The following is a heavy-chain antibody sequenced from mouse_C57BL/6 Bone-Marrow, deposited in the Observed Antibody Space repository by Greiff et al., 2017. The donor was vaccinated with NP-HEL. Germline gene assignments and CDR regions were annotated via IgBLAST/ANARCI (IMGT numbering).Heavy chain of an antibody. V-gene: IGHV1-78*01. D-gene: IGHD1-1*01. CDR3: ARREYYGSSYWYFDV. J-gene: IGHJ1*03. CDR2: IYPRDGST. Sequence: VQLQESDAELVKPGASVKISCKVSGYTFTDHTIHWMKQRPEQGLEWIGYIYPRDGSTKYNEKFKGKATLTADKSSSNAYMQLNSLTSEDSAVYFCARREYYGSSYWYFDVWGTGTTVTVSS. CDR1: GYTFTDHT.